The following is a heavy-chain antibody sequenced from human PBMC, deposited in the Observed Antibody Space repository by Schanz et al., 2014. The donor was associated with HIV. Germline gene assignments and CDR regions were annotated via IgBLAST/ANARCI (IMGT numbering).Heavy chain of an antibody. CDR3: ARDVSYDSSGYYSDYYYGMDV. CDR1: GFAFSDYA. J-gene: IGHJ6*02. CDR2: ISAGGRDT. V-gene: IGHV3-23*01. D-gene: IGHD3-22*01. Sequence: EVPLLESGGGLAQPGGSQRLSCAASGFAFSDYAMSWVRQAPGKGLEWVSSISAGGRDTYYADSVKGRFTISRDNSKNTLYLQMNSLRAEDTAVYYCARDVSYDSSGYYSDYYYGMDVWGQGTTVTVSS.